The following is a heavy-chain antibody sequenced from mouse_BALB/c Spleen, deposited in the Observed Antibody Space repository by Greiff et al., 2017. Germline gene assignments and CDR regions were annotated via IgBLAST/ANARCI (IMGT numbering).Heavy chain of an antibody. Sequence: QVQLQQSGAELVKPGASVKLSCKASGYTFTSYYMYWVKQRPGQGLAWIGEINPSNGGTNFNEKFKSTATLTVDKSSSTAYMQLSSLTSEDSAVYYCTRSGLRLHYFDYGGQGTTLTVSS. V-gene: IGHV1S81*02. CDR3: TRSGLRLHYFDY. CDR1: GYTFTSYY. J-gene: IGHJ2*01. D-gene: IGHD1-2*01. CDR2: INPSNGGT.